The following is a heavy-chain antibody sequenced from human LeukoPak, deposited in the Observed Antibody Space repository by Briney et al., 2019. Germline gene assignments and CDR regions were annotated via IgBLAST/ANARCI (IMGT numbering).Heavy chain of an antibody. CDR2: IKQDGSEK. J-gene: IGHJ4*02. V-gene: IGHV3-7*01. CDR3: ARGAKRYFDWLLGSGGGDY. D-gene: IGHD3-9*01. CDR1: GFTFSSYW. Sequence: GGSLRLSCAASGFTFSSYWMSWVRQAPGKGLEWVATIKQDGSEKYYVDSVKGRFTISRDNAKNSLYLQMNSLRAEDTAVYYCARGAKRYFDWLLGSGGGDYWGQGTLVTVSS.